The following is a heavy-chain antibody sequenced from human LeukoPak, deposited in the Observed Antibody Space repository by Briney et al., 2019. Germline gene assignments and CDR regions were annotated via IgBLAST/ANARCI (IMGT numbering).Heavy chain of an antibody. V-gene: IGHV3-66*01. J-gene: IGHJ4*02. CDR1: EFSVGSNY. Sequence: GGSLRLSCAASEFSVGSNYMTWVRQAPGKGLEWISVIYNDGNTYYADSVKGRFTISRDNSKNTLYLQMNSLRAEDTAVYYCARDQTYGGWGQGTLVTVSS. CDR2: IYNDGNT. D-gene: IGHD4-17*01. CDR3: ARDQTYGG.